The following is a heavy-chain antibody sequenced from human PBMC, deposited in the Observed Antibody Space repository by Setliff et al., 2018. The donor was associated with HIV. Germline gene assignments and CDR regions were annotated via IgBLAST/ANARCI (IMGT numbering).Heavy chain of an antibody. J-gene: IGHJ4*02. CDR1: GFTFSNYG. CDR2: ISGSGAKT. Sequence: PGGSLRLSCAASGFTFSNYGMSWVRQAPGKGLDWVAVISGSGAKTYYADSVKGRFTISRDNSKNTLYLQMNSLRAEDTALYYCAKERNPYDYDSSGSYPFDYWGQGTRVTVSS. V-gene: IGHV3-23*01. D-gene: IGHD3-22*01. CDR3: AKERNPYDYDSSGSYPFDY.